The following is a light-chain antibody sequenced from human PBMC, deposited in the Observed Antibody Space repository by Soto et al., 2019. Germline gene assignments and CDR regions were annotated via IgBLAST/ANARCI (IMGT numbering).Light chain of an antibody. J-gene: IGKJ4*01. V-gene: IGKV3-20*01. CDR3: QEYGSSQT. CDR2: GAS. CDR1: QSIYSRA. Sequence: EIVLTQSPDTLSLSPGERVTLSCRAIQSIYSRALAWYQQKPGQAPRLLIYGASNRLTGIPDRFSGSGSGLDFTLTITTLEPEDLAVYYCQEYGSSQTFGGGTKVEI.